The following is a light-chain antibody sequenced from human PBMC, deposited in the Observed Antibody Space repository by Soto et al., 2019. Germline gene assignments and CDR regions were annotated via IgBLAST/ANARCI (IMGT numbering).Light chain of an antibody. Sequence: EIVLTQSPGTLSLSPGERATLSCRASESINSNYLAWYQQKPGQAPRLLIYGTSSRATGIPDRFSGSRSGTDFTLTISRLEPEDFAVYYCQQYGSSPLFTFGPGTKVDIK. J-gene: IGKJ3*01. CDR3: QQYGSSPLFT. CDR1: ESINSNY. V-gene: IGKV3-20*01. CDR2: GTS.